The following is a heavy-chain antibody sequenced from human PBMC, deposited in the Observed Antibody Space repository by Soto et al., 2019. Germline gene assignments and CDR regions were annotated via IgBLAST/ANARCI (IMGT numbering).Heavy chain of an antibody. Sequence: PSETLSLTCTVSGGSISSYYWSWIRQPPGKGLEWIGYIYYSGSTNYNPSLKSRVTISVDTSKNQFSLKLSSVTAADTAVYYCARVYYDSSGQLFDYWGQGTLVNVSS. CDR1: GGSISSYY. V-gene: IGHV4-59*01. D-gene: IGHD3-22*01. J-gene: IGHJ4*02. CDR3: ARVYYDSSGQLFDY. CDR2: IYYSGST.